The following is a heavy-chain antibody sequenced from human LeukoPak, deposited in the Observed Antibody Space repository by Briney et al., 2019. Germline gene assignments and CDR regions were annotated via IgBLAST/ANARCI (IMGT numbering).Heavy chain of an antibody. D-gene: IGHD4-23*01. V-gene: IGHV4-4*07. CDR1: GASISSYH. CDR3: ARATTSVAGAVDY. J-gene: IGHJ4*02. Sequence: SETLSLTCTVSGASISSYHWSWIRQPAGKGLEWIGRIYFSGYTNYNPSLKSRVTISVDTSKNQFSLKLSSVTAADTAVYYCARATTSVAGAVDYWGQGTLVTVSS. CDR2: IYFSGYT.